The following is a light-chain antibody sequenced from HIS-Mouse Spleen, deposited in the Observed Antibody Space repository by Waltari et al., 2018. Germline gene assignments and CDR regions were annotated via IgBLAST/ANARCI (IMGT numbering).Light chain of an antibody. V-gene: IGLV3-25*03. CDR3: QSADSSGTYVV. CDR2: KDS. CDR1: ALPKQY. J-gene: IGLJ2*01. Sequence: SYELTQPPSVSVSPGQTARITCSGDALPKQYASWYQQKPGQAPVLVIYKDSERPSGSPERFSGCSSGTTVTLTSSGVQAEDEADYYCQSADSSGTYVVFGGGTKLTVL.